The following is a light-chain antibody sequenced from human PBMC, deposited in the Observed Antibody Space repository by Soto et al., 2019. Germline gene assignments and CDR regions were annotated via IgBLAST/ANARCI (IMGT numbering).Light chain of an antibody. J-gene: IGKJ1*01. CDR1: QSISSW. CDR3: QQYNSYPWT. Sequence: DLQMTQSPSTLSASVGDRVTHTCRASQSISSWLAWYQQKPGKAPKLLIYHAYSLESGVPSRFSGSESGTEFTLTINRLQPDDFATYYCQQYNSYPWTFGQGTKVEI. CDR2: HAY. V-gene: IGKV1-5*01.